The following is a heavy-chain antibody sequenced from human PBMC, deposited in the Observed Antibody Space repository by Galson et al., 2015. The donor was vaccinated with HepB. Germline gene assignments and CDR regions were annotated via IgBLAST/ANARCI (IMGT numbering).Heavy chain of an antibody. V-gene: IGHV5-10-1*01. Sequence: QSGAEVKKPGESLRISCKGSGYSFTSYWISWVRQMPGKGLEWMGRIDPSDSYTNYSPSFQGHVTISADKSISTAYLQWSSLKASDTAMYYCAREGEVDTASDWFDPWGQGTLVTVSS. CDR2: IDPSDSYT. CDR1: GYSFTSYW. CDR3: AREGEVDTASDWFDP. J-gene: IGHJ5*02. D-gene: IGHD5-18*01.